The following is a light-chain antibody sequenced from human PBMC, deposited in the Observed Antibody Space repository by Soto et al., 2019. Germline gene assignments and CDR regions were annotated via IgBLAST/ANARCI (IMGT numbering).Light chain of an antibody. CDR1: QSISSW. J-gene: IGKJ1*01. CDR3: QQYNSCWT. Sequence: DIQMTQSPSTLSASVGDRVTITCRASQSISSWLAWYQQKLGKAPKLLIYKASSLESGVPSRFSGSGSGTEFTLTISSLQPDDFATYYCQQYNSCWTFGQGTKVEIK. V-gene: IGKV1-5*03. CDR2: KAS.